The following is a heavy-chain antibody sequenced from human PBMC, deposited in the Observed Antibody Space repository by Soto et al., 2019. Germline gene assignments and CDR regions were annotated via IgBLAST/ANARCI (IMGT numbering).Heavy chain of an antibody. CDR3: ARSTRSIIDY. CDR1: GGSISSSSYY. V-gene: IGHV4-39*01. Sequence: SETLSLTCTVSGGSISSSSYYWGWIRQPPGKGLEWIGSIYYSGSTYYNPSLKSRVTISVDTSKNQFSLKLSSVTAADTAVYYCARSTRSIIDYWGQGTLVTVSS. D-gene: IGHD4-17*01. J-gene: IGHJ4*02. CDR2: IYYSGST.